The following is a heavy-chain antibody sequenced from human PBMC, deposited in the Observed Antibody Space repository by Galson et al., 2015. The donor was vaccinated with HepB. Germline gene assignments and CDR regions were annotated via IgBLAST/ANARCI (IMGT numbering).Heavy chain of an antibody. CDR3: ARSSPPTYYYDSSGDFDI. J-gene: IGHJ3*02. CDR2: IYSGGST. Sequence: SLRLSCAASGFTVSSNYMSWVRQAPGKGLEWVSVIYSGGSTYYADSVKGRFTISRDNSKNTLYLQMNSLRAEDTVVYYCARSSPPTYYYDSSGDFDIWGQGTMVTVSS. CDR1: GFTVSSNY. V-gene: IGHV3-53*01. D-gene: IGHD3-22*01.